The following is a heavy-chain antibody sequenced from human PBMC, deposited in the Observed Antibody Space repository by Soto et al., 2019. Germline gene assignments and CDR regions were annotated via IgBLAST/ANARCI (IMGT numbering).Heavy chain of an antibody. CDR2: IWYDGSNK. V-gene: IGHV3-33*01. CDR1: GFTFSSYG. D-gene: IGHD3-10*01. CDR3: AREALYYYGSGSPTGDFDY. Sequence: QVQLVESGGGVVQPGRSLRLSCAASGFTFSSYGMHWVRQAPGKGLEWVAVIWYDGSNKYYADSVKGRFTISRDNSKNTLYLQMNSLRAEDTAVYYCAREALYYYGSGSPTGDFDYWGQGTLVTVSS. J-gene: IGHJ4*02.